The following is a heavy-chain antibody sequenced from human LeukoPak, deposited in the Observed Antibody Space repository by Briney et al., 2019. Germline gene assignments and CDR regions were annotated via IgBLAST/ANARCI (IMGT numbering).Heavy chain of an antibody. D-gene: IGHD6-13*01. CDR1: GFTVSSNY. CDR2: IYSGGST. CDR3: ARVASSSWDSEFDY. J-gene: IGHJ4*02. Sequence: PGGSLRLSCAASGFTVSSNYMSWVRQAPGKGLEWVSVIYSGGSTYYADSVKGRFTISRDNSKNTLYLQMNSLRAEDTAVYYCARVASSSWDSEFDYWGQGTLVTVSS. V-gene: IGHV3-66*01.